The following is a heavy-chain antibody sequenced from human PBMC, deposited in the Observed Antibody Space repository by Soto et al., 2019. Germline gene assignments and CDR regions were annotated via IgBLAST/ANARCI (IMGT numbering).Heavy chain of an antibody. CDR3: AGASTCHQGAVDI. Sequence: QVQLQESGPGLVKPSQTLSLTCTVSGGSISSGGSSWTWIRQHPGKGLAWIGYIYYSGGTYYKPSHTSRVTISEDTSKIQLSLTVSSVTAADTAVYYGAGASTCHQGAVDICGHGTTVTVSS. CDR1: GGSISSGGSS. CDR2: IYYSGGT. V-gene: IGHV4-31*03. J-gene: IGHJ3*02.